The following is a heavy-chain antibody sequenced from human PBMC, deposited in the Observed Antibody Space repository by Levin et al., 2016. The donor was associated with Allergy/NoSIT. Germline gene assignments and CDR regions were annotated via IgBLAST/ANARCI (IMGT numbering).Heavy chain of an antibody. CDR1: GDSVSSNSAA. CDR2: TYYRSKWQN. Sequence: SQTLSLTCAISGDSVSSNSAAWNWIRQSPSRGLEWLGRTYYRSKWQNNYAVSVKSRITINPDTSKNQFSLQLSSVTPEDTAVYYCARGDESMVGYYFDYWGQGTLVTVSS. J-gene: IGHJ4*02. V-gene: IGHV6-1*01. D-gene: IGHD3-10*01. CDR3: ARGDESMVGYYFDY.